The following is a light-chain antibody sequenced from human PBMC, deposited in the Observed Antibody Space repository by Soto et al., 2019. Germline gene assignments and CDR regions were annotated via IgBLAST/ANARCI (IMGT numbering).Light chain of an antibody. V-gene: IGKV3D-15*01. CDR3: QQFRNWPWT. Sequence: EIVLTQSPGTLSVSPGDRVTLSCRASQSISINLAWYQHKPGQAPRLLIHGASTRATGVPARISGSGSGTEFTLTISSLQSEEFAVYYCQQFRNWPWTVGQGTKVDIK. J-gene: IGKJ1*01. CDR2: GAS. CDR1: QSISIN.